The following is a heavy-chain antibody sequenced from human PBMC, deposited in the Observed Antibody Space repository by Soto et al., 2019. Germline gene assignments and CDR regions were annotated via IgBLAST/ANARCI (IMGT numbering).Heavy chain of an antibody. CDR3: ARDRPVKAKSGSLTS. J-gene: IGHJ5*02. CDR1: GFIFSNYG. V-gene: IGHV3-30*03. CDR2: ISYDGRNQ. Sequence: GGSLRLSCAVSGFIFSNYGMHWVRQGPGKGLEWVAVISYDGRNQYYTDSVKGRFTISRDNSKNTLYLQMNSLRTEDTAVYYCARDRPVKAKSGSLTSWGQGTPVTVSS.